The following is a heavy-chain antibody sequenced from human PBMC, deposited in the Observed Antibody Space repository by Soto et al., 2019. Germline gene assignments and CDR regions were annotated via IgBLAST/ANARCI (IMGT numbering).Heavy chain of an antibody. CDR1: GYSFTSYW. J-gene: IGHJ6*02. D-gene: IGHD3-9*01. CDR3: ARHGGDILTEGVYYGMDV. CDR2: IYPGDSDT. V-gene: IGHV5-51*01. Sequence: PGESLKISCKGSGYSFTSYWIGWVRQMPGKGLEWMGIIYPGDSDTRYSPSFQGQVTISADKSLSTAYLQWSSLKASDTAMYYCARHGGDILTEGVYYGMDVWGQGTTVTVSS.